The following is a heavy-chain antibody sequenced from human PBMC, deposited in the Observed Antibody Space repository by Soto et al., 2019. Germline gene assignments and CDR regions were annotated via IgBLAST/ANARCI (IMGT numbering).Heavy chain of an antibody. CDR2: INPSGGST. D-gene: IGHD3-9*01. Sequence: GASVKVSCKASGYTFTSYYMHWVRQAPGQGLEWMGIINPSGGSTSYAQKFQGRVTMTGDTSTSTVYMELSSLRSEDTAVYYCARDPLVLRYFDWLPTLNYYYYGMDVWGQGTTVTVSS. CDR3: ARDPLVLRYFDWLPTLNYYYYGMDV. CDR1: GYTFTSYY. J-gene: IGHJ6*02. V-gene: IGHV1-46*01.